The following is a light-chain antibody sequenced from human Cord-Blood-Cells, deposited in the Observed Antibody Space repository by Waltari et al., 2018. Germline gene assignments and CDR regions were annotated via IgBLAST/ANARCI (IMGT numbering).Light chain of an antibody. CDR3: QQYGSSPRTLT. CDR1: QSVSSSY. CDR2: GAS. J-gene: IGKJ4*01. V-gene: IGKV3-20*01. Sequence: IGLTQSPATLSLSPGESATLSCRASQSVSSSYLAWYQQKPGQAPRLLIYGASSRATGIPDRFSGSGSGTDFTLTISRLEPEDFVVYYCQQYGSSPRTLTFGGGTKVEIK.